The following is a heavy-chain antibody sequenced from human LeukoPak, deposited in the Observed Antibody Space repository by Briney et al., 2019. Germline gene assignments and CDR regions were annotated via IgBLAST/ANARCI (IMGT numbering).Heavy chain of an antibody. CDR1: GYTFTSYD. CDR3: ARGYDFWSGYYSNKWFDP. J-gene: IGHJ5*02. V-gene: IGHV1-8*01. CDR2: MNPNSGNT. Sequence: GASVKVSCKASGYTFTSYDINWVRQATGQGLEWMGWMNPNSGNTGYAQKFQGRVTMTRNTSISTAYMELSSLRSEDTAVYYCARGYDFWSGYYSNKWFDPWGQGTLVTVSS. D-gene: IGHD3-3*01.